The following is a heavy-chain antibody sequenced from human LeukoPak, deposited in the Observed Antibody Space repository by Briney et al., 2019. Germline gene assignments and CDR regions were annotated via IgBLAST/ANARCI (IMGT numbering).Heavy chain of an antibody. J-gene: IGHJ4*02. CDR1: GASISSYY. D-gene: IGHD5-12*01. CDR2: IYISGST. V-gene: IGHV4-4*07. Sequence: PSETLSLTCTVSGASISSYYWSWIRQPAGKGLESIGRIYISGSTKYNPSLKSRVTMSVDTSKNQFSLKLTSVTAADTAVYYCARDYYGGYGENYFDYWGQGSLVTVSS. CDR3: ARDYYGGYGENYFDY.